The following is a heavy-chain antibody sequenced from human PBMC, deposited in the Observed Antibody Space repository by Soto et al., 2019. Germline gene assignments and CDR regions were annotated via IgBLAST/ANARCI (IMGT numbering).Heavy chain of an antibody. CDR2: IGGNGVSI. Sequence: EVQLLESGGGLLQPGGSLRLSCSSSGFNFSSHGMSWVRQAPGKGLEWVSHIGGNGVSIYYADSVRGRFTISRDNSNNTLYLQMNSLRAEDTAVYYCAKGYDYVSFDMWGQWTMVTVS. D-gene: IGHD3-16*01. CDR3: AKGYDYVSFDM. CDR1: GFNFSSHG. J-gene: IGHJ3*02. V-gene: IGHV3-23*01.